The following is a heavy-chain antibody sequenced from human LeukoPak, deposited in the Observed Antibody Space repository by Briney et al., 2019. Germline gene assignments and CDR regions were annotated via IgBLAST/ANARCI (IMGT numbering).Heavy chain of an antibody. CDR2: MYYSGST. V-gene: IGHV4-30-4*01. Sequence: SETLSLTCTVSGGSISSGDYYWSWIRQPPGKGLEWIANMYYSGSTYYNPSLKSRVTMSADTSKNQLSLKLSSVTAADTAVYYCARPYYYDSRIDPWGQGILVTVSS. D-gene: IGHD3-22*01. CDR1: GGSISSGDYY. J-gene: IGHJ5*02. CDR3: ARPYYYDSRIDP.